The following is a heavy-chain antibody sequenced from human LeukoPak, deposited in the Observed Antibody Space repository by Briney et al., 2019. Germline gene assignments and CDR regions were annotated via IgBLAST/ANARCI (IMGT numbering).Heavy chain of an antibody. V-gene: IGHV3-30-3*01. CDR3: AKDRDSSGWYGIDY. Sequence: PGGSLRLSCAASGFTFSSYAMHWVRQAPGKGLEWVAVISYDGSNKYYADSVKGRFTISRDNSKNTLYLQMNSLRAEDTALYYCAKDRDSSGWYGIDYWGQGTLVTVSS. J-gene: IGHJ4*02. CDR2: ISYDGSNK. D-gene: IGHD6-19*01. CDR1: GFTFSSYA.